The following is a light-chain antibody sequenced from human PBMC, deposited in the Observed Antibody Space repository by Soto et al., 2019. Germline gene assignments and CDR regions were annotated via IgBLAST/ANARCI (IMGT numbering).Light chain of an antibody. CDR2: GAS. CDR3: HQYNNWPQT. CDR1: QSVSRK. J-gene: IGKJ1*01. Sequence: DIVMTQSPATLSVSPGERATLSCRASQSVSRKLAWYQQKPGQAPRLLIYGASTRATGIPGRFSGSGAGTEFTLTISSLQSEDFAVYFCHQYNNWPQTFGQGTKVDIK. V-gene: IGKV3-15*01.